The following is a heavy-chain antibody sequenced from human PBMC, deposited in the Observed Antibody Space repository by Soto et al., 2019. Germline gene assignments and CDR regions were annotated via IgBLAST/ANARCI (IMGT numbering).Heavy chain of an antibody. Sequence: SETLSLTCTVSGAAIDSHYWSWIRQPPGKGLEWIGQVFYSGSTNYNPSLKSRVTISINTSTKQFSLKLSSVTAADTAVYYCARDRIAARPYYYYGMDVWGQGTTVTVSS. CDR3: ARDRIAARPYYYYGMDV. V-gene: IGHV4-59*11. CDR1: GAAIDSHY. CDR2: VFYSGST. D-gene: IGHD6-6*01. J-gene: IGHJ6*02.